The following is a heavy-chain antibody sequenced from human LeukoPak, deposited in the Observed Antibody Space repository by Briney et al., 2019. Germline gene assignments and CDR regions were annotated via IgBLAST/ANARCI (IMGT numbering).Heavy chain of an antibody. V-gene: IGHV4-61*01. CDR3: ARVRPRGFPDAFDI. CDR2: IYYSGST. Sequence: PSQTLSLTCTVSGGSISSGYYYWSWIRQPPGKGLEWIGYIYYSGSTNYNPSLKSRVTISVDTSKNQFSLKLSSVTAADTAVYYCARVRPRGFPDAFDIWGQGTMVTVSS. CDR1: GGSISSGYYY. J-gene: IGHJ3*02. D-gene: IGHD2-21*01.